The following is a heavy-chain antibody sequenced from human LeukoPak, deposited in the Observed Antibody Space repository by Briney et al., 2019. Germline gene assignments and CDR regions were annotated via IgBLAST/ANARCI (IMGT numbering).Heavy chain of an antibody. J-gene: IGHJ1*01. D-gene: IGHD3-10*01. CDR1: GFTFSSYA. Sequence: GGSLRLSCAASGFTFSSYAMSWVRQAPGKGLEWVSAISGSGGSTYYADSVKGRFTISRDNSKNTLYLQMNSLRAEDTAVYYCARDSIAYGSGSYSFFRHWGQGTLVTVSS. CDR3: ARDSIAYGSGSYSFFRH. V-gene: IGHV3-23*01. CDR2: ISGSGGST.